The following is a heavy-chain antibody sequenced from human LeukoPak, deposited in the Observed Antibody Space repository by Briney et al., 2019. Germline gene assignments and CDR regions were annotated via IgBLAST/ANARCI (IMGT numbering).Heavy chain of an antibody. J-gene: IGHJ4*02. V-gene: IGHV3-23*03. CDR3: ARLAALRYFDY. Sequence: GGSLRLSCAASGFTFTIYAMSWVRQAPGKGLEWVSVIYSGGSTYYVDSVKGRFTISRDNSKNTLYLQMNSLRAEDTAVYYCARLAALRYFDYWGQGTLVTVSS. CDR2: IYSGGST. D-gene: IGHD3-3*01. CDR1: GFTFTIYA.